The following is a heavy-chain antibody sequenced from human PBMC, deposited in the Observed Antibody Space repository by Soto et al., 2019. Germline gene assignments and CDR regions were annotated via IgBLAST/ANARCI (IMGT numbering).Heavy chain of an antibody. CDR3: AHGSCSSAYCYPNSDLDY. Sequence: QITLKESGPTLVKPTQTLTLTCTFSGFSLSTTAEGVGWIRQPPGKALEWLALIYWDDDERYSPSLKSRLTITKDTSKNQVVLTMTNVDPVDTATYYCAHGSCSSAYCYPNSDLDYWGQGILVTVSS. V-gene: IGHV2-5*02. CDR1: GFSLSTTAEG. D-gene: IGHD2-2*01. CDR2: IYWDDDE. J-gene: IGHJ4*02.